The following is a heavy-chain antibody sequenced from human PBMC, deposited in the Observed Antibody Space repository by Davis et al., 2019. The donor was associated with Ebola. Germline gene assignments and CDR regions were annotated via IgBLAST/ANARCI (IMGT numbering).Heavy chain of an antibody. J-gene: IGHJ4*02. Sequence: GESLKISCTASGFTFTKAWMTWVRQAPGKGLEWVGRIKSKVEGGTTEDAAPVKGRFTISRDDSKNTLYLQMNSLKTDDTAAYYCTTGAGTYSAIGDYWGQGALVTVSS. D-gene: IGHD3-10*01. CDR3: TTGAGTYSAIGDY. V-gene: IGHV3-15*01. CDR2: IKSKVEGGTT. CDR1: GFTFTKAW.